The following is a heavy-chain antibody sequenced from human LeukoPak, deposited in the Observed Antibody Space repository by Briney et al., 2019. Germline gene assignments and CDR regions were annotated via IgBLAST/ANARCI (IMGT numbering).Heavy chain of an antibody. V-gene: IGHV5-51*01. CDR2: IYPGDPDT. CDR3: ARDIGYCSSTSCPEGGY. Sequence: GESLKISCKGSGYSFTSYWIGWVRQMPGKGLEWMGIIYPGDPDTRYSPSFQGQVTISADKSISTAYLQWSSLKASDTAMYYCARDIGYCSSTSCPEGGYWGQGTLVTVSS. D-gene: IGHD2-2*01. J-gene: IGHJ4*02. CDR1: GYSFTSYW.